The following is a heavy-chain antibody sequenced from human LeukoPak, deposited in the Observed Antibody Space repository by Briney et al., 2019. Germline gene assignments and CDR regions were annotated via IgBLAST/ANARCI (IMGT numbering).Heavy chain of an antibody. CDR1: GFTFSSYG. J-gene: IGHJ4*02. D-gene: IGHD6-13*01. CDR2: IRYDGSNK. CDR3: AKGDSSSWYYFDY. V-gene: IGHV3-30*02. Sequence: GGSLRLSCAASGFTFSSYGMHWVRQAPGKGLEWVAFIRYDGSNKYYADSVKGRFTISRDNSKNTLYLQMNSLRAEDTAVYYCAKGDSSSWYYFDYWGQGTLVTVPS.